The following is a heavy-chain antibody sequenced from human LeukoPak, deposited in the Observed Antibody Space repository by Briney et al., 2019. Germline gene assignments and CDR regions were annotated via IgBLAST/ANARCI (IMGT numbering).Heavy chain of an antibody. J-gene: IGHJ5*02. CDR2: ISSSGSTI. CDR3: ARGAWFDP. Sequence: PGGSLRLSCAVSVFTFSIYEMNWVPQAPGKGLEWVSYISSSGSTIYYAASVKGRFPISRDNAKNSLYLQMNSLRAEDTAVYYCARGAWFDPWGQGTLVTVSS. V-gene: IGHV3-48*03. CDR1: VFTFSIYE.